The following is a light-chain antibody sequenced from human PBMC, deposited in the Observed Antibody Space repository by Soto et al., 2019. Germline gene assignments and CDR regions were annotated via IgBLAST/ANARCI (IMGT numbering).Light chain of an antibody. CDR1: QSVSSSY. V-gene: IGKV3-20*01. CDR3: QQSSSSPIT. J-gene: IGKJ5*01. CDR2: AAS. Sequence: EIVLTQSPGTRSLSPGERATLSCMASQSVSSSYLAWSQQKPGQVPRLLMYAASSRATGIPDRFSGSGSGTDFTLTISRLEAEDFAVYYCQQSSSSPITCGQGTRLEIK.